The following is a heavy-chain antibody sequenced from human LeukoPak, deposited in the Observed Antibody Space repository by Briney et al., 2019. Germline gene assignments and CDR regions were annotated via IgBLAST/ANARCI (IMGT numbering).Heavy chain of an antibody. J-gene: IGHJ4*02. D-gene: IGHD3-3*01. V-gene: IGHV1-2*02. Sequence: ASVKVSCKASGYTFTGYYMHWVRQAPGQGLEWMGWINPNSGGTNYAQKFQGRVTMTRDPSISTAYMELSRLRSDDTAVYYCASTPHVRFLEWLLYYWGQGTLVTVSS. CDR2: INPNSGGT. CDR1: GYTFTGYY. CDR3: ASTPHVRFLEWLLYY.